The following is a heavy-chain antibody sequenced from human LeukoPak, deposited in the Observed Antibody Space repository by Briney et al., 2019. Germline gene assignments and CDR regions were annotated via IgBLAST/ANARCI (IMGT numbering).Heavy chain of an antibody. Sequence: PSETLSLTCTVSGGSISSYYWSWIRQPAGKGLEWIGRIDTSGNTNYKPSLKSRVTMSVDTSKNQFSLKLSSVTAADTAVYYCARHANSSGHYYFDYWGQGTLVTVSS. CDR1: GGSISSYY. CDR3: ARHANSSGHYYFDY. J-gene: IGHJ4*02. V-gene: IGHV4-4*07. CDR2: IDTSGNT. D-gene: IGHD6-19*01.